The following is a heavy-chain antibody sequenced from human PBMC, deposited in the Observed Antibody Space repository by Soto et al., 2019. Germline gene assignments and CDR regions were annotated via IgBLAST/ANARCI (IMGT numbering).Heavy chain of an antibody. CDR1: GYTFTGYY. J-gene: IGHJ6*03. CDR3: ARRSLGANDYYYYMDV. D-gene: IGHD7-27*01. V-gene: IGHV1-2*04. Sequence: ASVKVSCKASGYTFTGYYMHWVRQAPGQGLEWMGWINPNSGGTNYAQKFQGWVTMTRDTSISTAYMELSRLRSDDTAVYYCARRSLGANDYYYYMDVWGKGTTVTVSS. CDR2: INPNSGGT.